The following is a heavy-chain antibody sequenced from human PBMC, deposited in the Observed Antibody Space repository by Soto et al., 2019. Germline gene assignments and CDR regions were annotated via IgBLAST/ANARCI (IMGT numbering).Heavy chain of an antibody. V-gene: IGHV1-69*02. CDR1: GGTFSSYT. D-gene: IGHD2-15*01. CDR2: IIPILGIA. J-gene: IGHJ6*02. CDR3: ARGNPPSYYYYGMDV. Sequence: GASVKVSCKASGGTFSSYTISWVRQAPGQGLEWMGRIIPILGIANYAQKFQGRVTITADKSTSTAYMELSSLRSEDTAVYYCARGNPPSYYYYGMDVWGQGTTVTVSS.